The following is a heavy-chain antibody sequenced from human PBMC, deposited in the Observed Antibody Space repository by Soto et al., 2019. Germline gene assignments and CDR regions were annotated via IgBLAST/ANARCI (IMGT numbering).Heavy chain of an antibody. V-gene: IGHV3-21*04. CDR1: GFTFSSYS. D-gene: IGHD3-3*01. Sequence: EVQLVESGGGLVKPGGSLRLSCAASGFTFSSYSMNWVRQAPGKGLEWVSSISSSSSYIYYADSVKGRFTISRDNAKNSLYLQMNSLRAEDTAVYYCAKVYYDFWSGYFWDYWGQGTLVTVSS. CDR3: AKVYYDFWSGYFWDY. CDR2: ISSSSSYI. J-gene: IGHJ4*02.